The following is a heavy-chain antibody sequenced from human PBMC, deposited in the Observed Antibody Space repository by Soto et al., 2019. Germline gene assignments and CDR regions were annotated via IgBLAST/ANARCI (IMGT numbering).Heavy chain of an antibody. CDR1: GFNFSLYA. CDR3: AKDRRQYRYGYADY. J-gene: IGHJ4*02. Sequence: EVQLLESGGDLVQPGGSLRLSCVASGFNFSLYAMSWVRQAPGKGLEWVSTISVSGGTKFYADSVKGRFTISSDNSKTTLYLQMNSLRDDDTAVYYCAKDRRQYRYGYADYWGQGTLVTVSS. V-gene: IGHV3-23*01. D-gene: IGHD5-18*01. CDR2: ISVSGGTK.